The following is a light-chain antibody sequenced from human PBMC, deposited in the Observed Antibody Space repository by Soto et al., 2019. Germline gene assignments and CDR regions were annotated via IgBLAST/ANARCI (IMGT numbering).Light chain of an antibody. CDR1: KGINNY. CDR2: ATS. V-gene: IGKV1-16*01. J-gene: IGKJ1*01. CDR3: QQYKSHPWT. Sequence: DIQMTQSPPSLSASVGDRVTITCRASKGINNYLAWFQQQPGTAPKPLIYATSTLHSGVPSRFTGSGSGTEFTLTITRLQPEDFVTYYCQQYKSHPWTFGQGTKV.